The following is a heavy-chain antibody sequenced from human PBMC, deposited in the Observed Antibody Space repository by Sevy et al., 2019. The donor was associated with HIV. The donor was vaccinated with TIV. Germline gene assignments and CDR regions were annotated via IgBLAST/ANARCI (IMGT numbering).Heavy chain of an antibody. CDR2: ISSSSSYI. CDR3: ARDPHSSSWPYYFDY. V-gene: IGHV3-21*01. J-gene: IGHJ4*01. D-gene: IGHD6-13*01. Sequence: GGSLRLSCAASGFTFSSYSMNWVRQAPGKGLEWVSSISSSSSYIYYADSVKGRFTISRDNAKNSLYLQMNSLRAEDTTVYYCARDPHSSSWPYYFDYWGHGTLVTVSS. CDR1: GFTFSSYS.